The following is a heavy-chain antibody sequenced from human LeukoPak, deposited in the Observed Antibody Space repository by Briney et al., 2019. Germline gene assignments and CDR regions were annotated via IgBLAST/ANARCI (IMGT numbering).Heavy chain of an antibody. CDR3: ARDRDIVVVPAAIDP. J-gene: IGHJ5*02. D-gene: IGHD2-2*01. V-gene: IGHV3-33*01. CDR1: GFTFSSYG. CDR2: IWYDGSNK. Sequence: PGGSLRLSCAASGFTFSSYGMHWVRQAPGKGLEWVAVIWYDGSNKYYADSVKGRFTISRDNSKNTLYLQMNSLRAEDTAVYYCARDRDIVVVPAAIDPWDQGTLVTVSS.